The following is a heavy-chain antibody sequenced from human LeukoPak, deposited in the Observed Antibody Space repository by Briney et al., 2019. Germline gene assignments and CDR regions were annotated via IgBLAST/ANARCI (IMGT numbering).Heavy chain of an antibody. V-gene: IGHV3-23*01. Sequence: GGSLRLSCAASGFTFSTYTMYWVRHPPGKRLEWVSIIGNNGGGIHYADSVRGRFTISRENSKNALYLQMNSLRVEDTAVYYCAIDPNWGTHSWGQGVLVTVSS. J-gene: IGHJ4*02. CDR3: AIDPNWGTHS. CDR2: IGNNGGGI. CDR1: GFTFSTYT. D-gene: IGHD7-27*01.